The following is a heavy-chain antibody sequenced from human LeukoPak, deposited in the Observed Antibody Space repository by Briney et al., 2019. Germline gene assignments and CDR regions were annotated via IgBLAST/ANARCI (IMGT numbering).Heavy chain of an antibody. CDR1: GFTFSSYA. CDR3: AKDGYCSGGSCFHDSYYYGMDV. V-gene: IGHV3-30*18. D-gene: IGHD2-15*01. J-gene: IGHJ6*02. Sequence: GRSLRLSCAASGFTFSSYAMHWVRQAPGKGLEWVAVISYDGTTEYYADSVKGRFTISRDNSKNTLYVEMSSLRPDDTAVYYCAKDGYCSGGSCFHDSYYYGMDVWGQGTTVTVSS. CDR2: ISYDGTTE.